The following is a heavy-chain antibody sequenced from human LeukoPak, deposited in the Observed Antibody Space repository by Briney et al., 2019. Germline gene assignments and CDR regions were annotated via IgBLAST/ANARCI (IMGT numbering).Heavy chain of an antibody. Sequence: PGGSLRLSCTASGXTFSSYAMSWVRQAPGNGLEWVSAISSSGATTYYADSVKGHFTISRDNSKNTLYLQMNSLRAEDTAVYYCAKRESKVPGAWYFDYWGQGTLITVSS. J-gene: IGHJ4*02. CDR1: GXTFSSYA. CDR2: ISSSGATT. CDR3: AKRESKVPGAWYFDY. V-gene: IGHV3-23*01. D-gene: IGHD6-19*01.